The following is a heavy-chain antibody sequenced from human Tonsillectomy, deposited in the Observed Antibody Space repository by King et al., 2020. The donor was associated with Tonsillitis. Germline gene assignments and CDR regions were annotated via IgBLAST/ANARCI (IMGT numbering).Heavy chain of an antibody. CDR3: EKDERGVSDGGSYAFDI. CDR1: GVTFSTYV. V-gene: IGHV3-30*02. CDR2: IRNDGSNK. J-gene: IGHJ3*02. D-gene: IGHD1-26*01. Sequence: VQLVESGGGVVQPGGSLRLSCAASGVTFSTYVMHWVRQAPGKGLEWVALIRNDGSNKYYADSVKGRVTISRDKSKNTLYLQMNKLRAENTDVYYCEKDERGVSDGGSYAFDIWGQGTMVTVSS.